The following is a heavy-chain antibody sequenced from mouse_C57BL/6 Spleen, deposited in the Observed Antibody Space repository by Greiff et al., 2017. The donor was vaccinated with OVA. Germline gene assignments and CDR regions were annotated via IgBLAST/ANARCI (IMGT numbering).Heavy chain of an antibody. Sequence: VQLQESGPGLVAPSQSLSITCTVSGFSLTSYAISWVRQPPGKGLEWLGVIWTGGGTNYNSALKSRLSISKDNSKSQVFLKMNSLQTDDTARYYCAKIYYGNYAGMDYWGQGTSVTVSS. D-gene: IGHD2-1*01. CDR1: GFSLTSYA. V-gene: IGHV2-9-1*01. J-gene: IGHJ4*01. CDR3: AKIYYGNYAGMDY. CDR2: IWTGGGT.